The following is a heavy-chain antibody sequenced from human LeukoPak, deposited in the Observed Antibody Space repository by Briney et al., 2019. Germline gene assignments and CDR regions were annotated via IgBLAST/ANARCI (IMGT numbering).Heavy chain of an antibody. J-gene: IGHJ3*02. CDR2: IYTSGST. Sequence: PSETLSLTCTVSGGSISSGSYYWSWIRQPAGKGLEWIGRIYTSGSTNYNPSLKSRVTISVDTSKNQFSLKLSSVTAADTAVYYCARELGERFDYGDTKDHDAFDIWGQGTMVTVSS. CDR3: ARELGERFDYGDTKDHDAFDI. CDR1: GGSISSGSYY. D-gene: IGHD4-17*01. V-gene: IGHV4-61*02.